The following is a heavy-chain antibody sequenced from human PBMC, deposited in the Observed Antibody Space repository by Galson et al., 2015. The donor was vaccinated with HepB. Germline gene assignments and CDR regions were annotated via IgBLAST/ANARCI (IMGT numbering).Heavy chain of an antibody. V-gene: IGHV3-30*18. Sequence: SLRLSCAASGFTFSSYGMHWVRQAPGKGLEWVAVISYDGSNKYYADSVKGRFTISRDNSKNTLYLQMNSLRAEDTAVYYCAKDTQTKRHCSSTSCQPHYWGQGTLVTVSS. J-gene: IGHJ4*02. CDR2: ISYDGSNK. D-gene: IGHD2-2*01. CDR1: GFTFSSYG. CDR3: AKDTQTKRHCSSTSCQPHY.